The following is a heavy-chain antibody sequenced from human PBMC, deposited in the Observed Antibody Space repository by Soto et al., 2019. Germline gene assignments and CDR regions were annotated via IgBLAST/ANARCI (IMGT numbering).Heavy chain of an antibody. CDR2: ISYDSTKT. Sequence: GGSLRLSCAASVFTFNSYGMHWVRQGPGNGLEWVAFISYDSTKTYYADSVKGRFTISRDNSNSALYVQMNSLTGEDTAVYYCARTRSAWSDFHYYSLDVWGQATTVTVSS. V-gene: IGHV3-30*03. J-gene: IGHJ6*02. CDR1: VFTFNSYG. D-gene: IGHD1-26*01. CDR3: ARTRSAWSDFHYYSLDV.